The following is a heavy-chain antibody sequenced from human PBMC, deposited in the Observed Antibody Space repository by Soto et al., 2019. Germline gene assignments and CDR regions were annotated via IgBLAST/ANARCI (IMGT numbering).Heavy chain of an antibody. V-gene: IGHV2-5*02. CDR3: AVRFLEWR. D-gene: IGHD3-3*01. CDR2: IYWDDAQ. Sequence: QITLKESGPTLVKPTQTLTLTCTFSGFSLSTSGVGVGWIRQPPGKALEWLALIYWDDAQRYSPSLKSRLTTTIDTSTPQVVLTMTNMERVDTAPYYGAVRFLEWRWGQGTLVAVSS. CDR1: GFSLSTSGVG. J-gene: IGHJ4*02.